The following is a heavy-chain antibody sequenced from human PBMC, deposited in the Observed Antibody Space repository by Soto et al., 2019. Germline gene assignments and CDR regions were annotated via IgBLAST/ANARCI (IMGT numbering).Heavy chain of an antibody. J-gene: IGHJ4*02. V-gene: IGHV1-69*01. CDR2: IMPIFGTT. CDR3: AMIEYSSGSDY. CDR1: GGTFSSFP. Sequence: QVQLVQSGAEVKKPGSSVKVSCKASGGTFSSFPIAWVRQAPGQGLEGVGGIMPIFGTTKYAQHLRYRVTISADESTRPAYMELSSLRFEGTAVYYCAMIEYSSGSDYWGQGALVTVFS. D-gene: IGHD6-19*01.